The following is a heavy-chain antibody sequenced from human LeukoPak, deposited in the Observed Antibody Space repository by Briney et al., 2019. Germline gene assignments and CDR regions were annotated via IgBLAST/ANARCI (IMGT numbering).Heavy chain of an antibody. V-gene: IGHV3-72*01. CDR1: GFTFSDHY. CDR3: ARIMRVDYGTYYFDY. D-gene: IGHD4/OR15-4a*01. Sequence: GSLRLFCAASGFTFSDHYIDWVRQAPGKGLEWVGRARNRRNGYSTQYAASVKGRFTFSRDDSENTVYLQMNSLKTEDTAVYFCARIMRVDYGTYYFDYWGPGTLVTVSS. CDR2: ARNRRNGYST. J-gene: IGHJ4*02.